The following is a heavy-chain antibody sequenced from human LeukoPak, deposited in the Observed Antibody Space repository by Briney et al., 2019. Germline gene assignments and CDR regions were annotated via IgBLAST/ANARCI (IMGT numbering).Heavy chain of an antibody. J-gene: IGHJ6*03. CDR3: ARDVRAAAGYYYYYYMDV. CDR2: IYYSGST. D-gene: IGHD6-13*01. V-gene: IGHV4-59*12. Sequence: PSETLSLTCTVSGGSISSYYWSWIRQPPGKGLEWIGYIYYSGSTNYNPSLKSRVTISVDTSKNQFSLKLSSVTAADTAVYYCARDVRAAAGYYYYYYMDVWGKGTTVTVSS. CDR1: GGSISSYY.